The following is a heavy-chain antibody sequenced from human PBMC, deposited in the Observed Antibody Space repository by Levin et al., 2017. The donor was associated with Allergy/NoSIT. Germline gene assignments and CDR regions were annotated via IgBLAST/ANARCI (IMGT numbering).Heavy chain of an antibody. D-gene: IGHD3-10*01. Sequence: GGSLRLSCAASGFSFSSYGMHWVRQAPGEGLEWVGFIRYDGSDKDYADSVKGRFTISRDNSKNTLYLQMNRLRAEDTAVYYCAVGMVRGVIYNGMDVWGQGTTVTVSS. V-gene: IGHV3-30*02. CDR2: IRYDGSDK. CDR3: AVGMVRGVIYNGMDV. J-gene: IGHJ6*02. CDR1: GFSFSSYG.